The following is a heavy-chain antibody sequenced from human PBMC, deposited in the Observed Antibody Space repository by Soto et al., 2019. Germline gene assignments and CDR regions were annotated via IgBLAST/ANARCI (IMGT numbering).Heavy chain of an antibody. V-gene: IGHV3-33*01. CDR3: ARDQYSSSWYVWDWFDP. CDR1: GFTFSSYG. D-gene: IGHD6-13*01. J-gene: IGHJ5*02. CDR2: IWYDGSNK. Sequence: GGSLRLSCAASGFTFSSYGMHWVRQAPGKGLEWVAVIWYDGSNKYYADSVKGRFTISRDNSKNTLYLQMNSLRAEDTAVYYCARDQYSSSWYVWDWFDPWGQGTLVTVSS.